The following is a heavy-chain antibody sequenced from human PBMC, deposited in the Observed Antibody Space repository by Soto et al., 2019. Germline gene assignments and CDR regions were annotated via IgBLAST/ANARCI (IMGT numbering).Heavy chain of an antibody. CDR2: INPSGGST. CDR3: ARRTGDFWSGYSKIPPYDYGMEV. Sequence: ACGDGFTSKYRQSVRQSPEQGLEWMGIINPSGGSTSYAQKFQGRVTMTRDTSTSTVYMELSSLRSEDTAVYYCARRTGDFWSGYSKIPPYDYGMEVWGQGTTVTV. CDR1: GDGFTSKY. J-gene: IGHJ6*02. V-gene: IGHV1-46*01. D-gene: IGHD3-3*01.